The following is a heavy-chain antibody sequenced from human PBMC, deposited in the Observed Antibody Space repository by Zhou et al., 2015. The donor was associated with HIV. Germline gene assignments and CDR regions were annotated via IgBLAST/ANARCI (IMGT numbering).Heavy chain of an antibody. CDR1: GYTFTSYG. D-gene: IGHD3-22*01. V-gene: IGHV1-2*02. Sequence: QVQLVQSGAEVKKPGASVKVSCKASGYTFTSYGISWVRQAPGQGLEWMGWINPSSGGTKYGQKFQGRVTMTRDTSISTAYMELSSLRSDDTAVYYCASYYYDSGGPWDPHYFDYWGQGTLVTVSS. CDR2: INPSSGGT. CDR3: ASYYYDSGGPWDPHYFDY. J-gene: IGHJ4*02.